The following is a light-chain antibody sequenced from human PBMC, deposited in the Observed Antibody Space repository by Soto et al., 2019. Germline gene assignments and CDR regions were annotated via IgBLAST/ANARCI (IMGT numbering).Light chain of an antibody. J-gene: IGKJ1*01. CDR1: QDISNY. CDR3: QQGYNTFRT. Sequence: DIQMTQSPSSLSASVGDRVTITCQASQDISNYLNWYQQKPGKAPKLLIYDASNLETGVPSRFSGSGSGTDFTLTISNLQPEDSATYYCQQGYNTFRTFGRGTKVDIK. V-gene: IGKV1-33*01. CDR2: DAS.